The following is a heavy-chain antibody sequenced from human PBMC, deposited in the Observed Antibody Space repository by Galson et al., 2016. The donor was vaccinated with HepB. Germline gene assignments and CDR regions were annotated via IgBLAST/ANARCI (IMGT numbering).Heavy chain of an antibody. V-gene: IGHV3-30*03. CDR1: GFTFSTYG. CDR3: ARDPRSGSYREDFHI. D-gene: IGHD1-26*01. Sequence: SLRLSRAASGFTFSTYGMHWVRQAPGKGLEWVALISYDGKSESYADSVKGRVTISRDNSKNTLYLQMHSLGAEDTAVDFCARDPRSGSYREDFHIWGQGTIVTVSS. CDR2: ISYDGKSE. J-gene: IGHJ3*02.